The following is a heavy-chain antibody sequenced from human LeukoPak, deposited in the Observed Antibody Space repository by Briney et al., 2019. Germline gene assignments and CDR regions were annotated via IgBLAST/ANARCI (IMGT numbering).Heavy chain of an antibody. J-gene: IGHJ4*02. CDR2: ISYSGNA. Sequence: SETLSLTCTVSGGSISPYYWNWIRQPPGKGLEWIGYISYSGNANYNPSLKSRVTISLDTSKNQFSLKLSSMTAADTAVYYCARVANDYGDYVPPREWFVSYYFDYWGQGTLVTVSS. V-gene: IGHV4-59*08. CDR3: ARVANDYGDYVPPREWFVSYYFDY. D-gene: IGHD4-17*01. CDR1: GGSISPYY.